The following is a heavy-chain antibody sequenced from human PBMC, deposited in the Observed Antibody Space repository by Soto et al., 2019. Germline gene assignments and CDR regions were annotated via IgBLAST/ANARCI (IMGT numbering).Heavy chain of an antibody. Sequence: QVQLVESGGGVVQPGRSLRLSCAASGFTFSSYAMHWVRQAPGKGLEWVAVISYDGSNKYYADSVKGRFTISRDNSKNTLYLQMNSLRAADTAVYYCARDGTGWGQGTTVTVSS. CDR2: ISYDGSNK. V-gene: IGHV3-30-3*01. D-gene: IGHD1-26*01. CDR3: ARDGTG. CDR1: GFTFSSYA. J-gene: IGHJ6*02.